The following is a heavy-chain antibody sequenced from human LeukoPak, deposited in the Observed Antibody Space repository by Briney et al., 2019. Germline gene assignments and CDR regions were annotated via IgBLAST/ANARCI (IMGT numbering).Heavy chain of an antibody. CDR3: ARGAGIWDWFDP. J-gene: IGHJ5*02. CDR2: INHSGST. D-gene: IGHD6-13*01. CDR1: GGSFSGYY. V-gene: IGHV4-34*01. Sequence: SETPSLTCAVYGGSFSGYYWSWIRQPPGKGLEWIGEINHSGSTNYNPSLKSRVTISVDTSKNQFSLKLSSVTAADAAVYYCARGAGIWDWFDPWGQGTLVTVSS.